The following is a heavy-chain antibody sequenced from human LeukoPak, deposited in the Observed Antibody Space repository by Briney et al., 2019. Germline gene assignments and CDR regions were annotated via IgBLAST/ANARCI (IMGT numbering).Heavy chain of an antibody. J-gene: IGHJ4*02. CDR3: AIDGDSSGYPQYYFDY. V-gene: IGHV3-9*03. Sequence: GGSLRLSCAVSGWTFDDYAMHWVRQAPGKGLEWVSGISWNSGSIGYADSVKGRFTISRDNAKNSLYLQMNSLRAEDMALYYCAIDGDSSGYPQYYFDYWGQGTLVTVSS. CDR2: ISWNSGSI. CDR1: GWTFDDYA. D-gene: IGHD3-22*01.